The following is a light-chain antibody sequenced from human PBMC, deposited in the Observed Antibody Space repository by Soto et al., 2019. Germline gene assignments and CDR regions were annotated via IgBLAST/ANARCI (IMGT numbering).Light chain of an antibody. CDR2: GVS. CDR1: QSVATLY. V-gene: IGKV3-20*01. Sequence: DIVLTQSPGTLSLSPGERATLSCRASQSVATLYLAGYQQKPRQAPRRLIHGVSSRGTGSPDRFSGSGAGTEFILTTSRLEPEDFAVYYCQQLGTSPLVTFGPGTKVDIK. CDR3: QQLGTSPLVT. J-gene: IGKJ3*01.